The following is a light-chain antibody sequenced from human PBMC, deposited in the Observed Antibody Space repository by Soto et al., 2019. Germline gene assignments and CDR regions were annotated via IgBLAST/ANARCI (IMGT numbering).Light chain of an antibody. Sequence: DIQLTQSPSSLSASAGDGVTITCRASQSISTYFNWYQQKPGKAPSLLIYAASSLHSGVPSRFRGSGSGTDFTLSISDLQPEDFAIYFCRQSYNTHPTFGGGTRVDIK. CDR2: AAS. CDR1: QSISTY. V-gene: IGKV1-39*01. CDR3: RQSYNTHPT. J-gene: IGKJ4*01.